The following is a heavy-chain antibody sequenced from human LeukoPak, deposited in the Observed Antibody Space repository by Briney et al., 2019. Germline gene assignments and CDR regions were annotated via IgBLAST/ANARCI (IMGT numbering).Heavy chain of an antibody. D-gene: IGHD3-9*01. V-gene: IGHV2-5*01. CDR3: THLILIDYDDVFDI. CDR1: GFSLNTSGVG. Sequence: SGPTLVNPTQTLTLTCTFSGFSLNTSGVGVGWIRQPPGKALDWLALIYWNDDKRYSPSLKSRLTITKDTSKNQVVLTMTNMDPVDTATYYCTHLILIDYDDVFDIWGQGTMVTVSS. CDR2: IYWNDDK. J-gene: IGHJ3*02.